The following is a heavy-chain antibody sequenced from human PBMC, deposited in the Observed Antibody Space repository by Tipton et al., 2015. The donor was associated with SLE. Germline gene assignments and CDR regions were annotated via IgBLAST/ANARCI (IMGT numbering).Heavy chain of an antibody. V-gene: IGHV3-30*04. Sequence: RSLRLSCVGSGFTFSSYAVHWVRQAPGKGLEWVAVVSSDGINKYYADSMKGRFTIARDNSKNTVSLQMNSLRGEDTAVYYCARGHYGMDAWGQGATVTVSS. CDR2: VSSDGINK. CDR3: ARGHYGMDA. J-gene: IGHJ6*02. CDR1: GFTFSSYA.